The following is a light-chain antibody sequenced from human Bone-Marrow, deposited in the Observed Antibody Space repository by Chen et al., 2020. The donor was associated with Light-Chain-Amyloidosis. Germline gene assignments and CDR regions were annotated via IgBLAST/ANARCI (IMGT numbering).Light chain of an antibody. CDR3: QSYQGSSQGV. CDR1: SGSIATNY. Sequence: NFMLTQPHSVSESPGKTVIISCTRSSGSIATNYVQWYQQRPGSSPTTVIYEDAQRPSGVPDRVSGSIDRSSNSASLTISGLKTEDEADYYCQSYQGSSQGVFGGGTKLTVL. CDR2: EDA. J-gene: IGLJ3*02. V-gene: IGLV6-57*01.